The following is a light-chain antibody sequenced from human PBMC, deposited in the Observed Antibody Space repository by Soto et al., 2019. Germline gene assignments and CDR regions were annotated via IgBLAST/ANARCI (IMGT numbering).Light chain of an antibody. J-gene: IGKJ1*01. V-gene: IGKV1-5*01. CDR3: QQYNSYSRT. Sequence: DIQMTQSPSTLSASVGDRVTITCRASQSISSWLAWYQQKPGKAPKLLIYDASSVESGVPSRFSGSGSGTEFNLTISRLQPDDFATYYCQQYNSYSRTFGQGTKVEIK. CDR1: QSISSW. CDR2: DAS.